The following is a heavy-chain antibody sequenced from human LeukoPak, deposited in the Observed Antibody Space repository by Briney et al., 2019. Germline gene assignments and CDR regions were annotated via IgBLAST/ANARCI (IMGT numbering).Heavy chain of an antibody. CDR1: GGSISSGGYY. J-gene: IGHJ4*02. D-gene: IGHD6-6*01. V-gene: IGHV4-30-2*01. Sequence: PSETLSLTCTVSGGSISSGGYYWSWIRQPPGKGLEWIGYIYHSGSTYYNPSLKSRVTISVDRSKNQFSLKLSSVTAADTAVYYCARIGLRGAARPDDWGQGTLVTVSS. CDR2: IYHSGST. CDR3: ARIGLRGAARPDD.